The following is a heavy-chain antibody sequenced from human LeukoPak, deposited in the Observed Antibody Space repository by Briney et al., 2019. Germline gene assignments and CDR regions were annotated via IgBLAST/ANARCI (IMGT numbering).Heavy chain of an antibody. CDR2: IYHSGST. CDR1: GGSISSSNW. Sequence: SETLPLTCAVSGGSISSSNWWSWVRQPPGKGLEWIGEIYHSGSTNYNPSLKSRVTISVDKPKNQFSLKLSSVTAADTAVYYCARGPTVTYYGMDVWGQGTTVTVSS. V-gene: IGHV4-4*02. D-gene: IGHD4-17*01. CDR3: ARGPTVTYYGMDV. J-gene: IGHJ6*02.